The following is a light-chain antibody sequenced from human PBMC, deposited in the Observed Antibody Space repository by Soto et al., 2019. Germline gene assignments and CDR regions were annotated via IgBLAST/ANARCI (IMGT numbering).Light chain of an antibody. CDR1: QNIRNY. CDR2: DGS. J-gene: IGKJ4*01. Sequence: DIQMTQSPPSLSASVGDSVTITCQATQNIRNYLNWYQHKPGRAPKLLIYDGSSLQTGVPSRFSGSGSGTDFTLIIIDLQSEDAATYYCQQYDYVPLTFGGGTKVEI. V-gene: IGKV1-33*01. CDR3: QQYDYVPLT.